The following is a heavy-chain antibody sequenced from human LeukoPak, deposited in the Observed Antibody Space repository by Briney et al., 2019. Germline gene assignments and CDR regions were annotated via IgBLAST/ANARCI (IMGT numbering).Heavy chain of an antibody. J-gene: IGHJ4*02. CDR1: GFAFSSYS. V-gene: IGHV3-21*01. Sequence: GGSLRLSCAASGFAFSSYSMNWVRQAPGKGLEWVSSISSSSSYIYYADSVKGRFTISRDNAKNSLYLQMNSLRAEDTAVYYCAREGAFYDSSGYYLSPLDYWGQGTLVTVSS. CDR3: AREGAFYDSSGYYLSPLDY. D-gene: IGHD3-22*01. CDR2: ISSSSSYI.